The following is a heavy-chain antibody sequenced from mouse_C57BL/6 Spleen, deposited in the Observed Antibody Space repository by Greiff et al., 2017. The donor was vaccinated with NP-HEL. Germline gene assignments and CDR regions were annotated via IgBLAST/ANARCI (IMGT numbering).Heavy chain of an antibody. CDR2: FYPGSGSI. Sequence: VQLQESGAELVKPGASVKLSCKASGYTFTEYTIHWVKQRSGQGLEWIGWFYPGSGSIKYNEKFKDKATLTADKSSSTVYMELSRLTSEDSAVYFCARHEGGPPYYGSSLANWDGYAMDYWGQGTSVTVSS. D-gene: IGHD1-1*01. CDR1: GYTFTEYT. CDR3: ARHEGGPPYYGSSLANWDGYAMDY. V-gene: IGHV1-62-2*01. J-gene: IGHJ4*01.